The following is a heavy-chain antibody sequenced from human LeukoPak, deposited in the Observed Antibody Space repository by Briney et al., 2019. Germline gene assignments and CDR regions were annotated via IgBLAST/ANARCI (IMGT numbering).Heavy chain of an antibody. CDR2: ISTSSSTI. J-gene: IGHJ4*02. CDR1: GFTFSSYS. D-gene: IGHD6-13*01. Sequence: GGSLRLSCAASGFTFSSYSMNWVRQAPGKGLEWVSYISTSSSTIYYADSVKGRFTISRDNAKNSLYLQMNSLRDEDTAVYYCARDYRSSRRGPVALWGQGTLVTVSS. V-gene: IGHV3-48*02. CDR3: ARDYRSSRRGPVAL.